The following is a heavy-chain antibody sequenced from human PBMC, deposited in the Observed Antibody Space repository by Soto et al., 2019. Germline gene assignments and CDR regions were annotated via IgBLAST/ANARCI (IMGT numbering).Heavy chain of an antibody. D-gene: IGHD2-2*01. CDR1: GYTFTSYG. CDR3: ARMLLDIVVVPAPPAY. V-gene: IGHV1-18*01. Sequence: SVKVSCKASGYTFTSYGISWVRQAPGQGLEWMGWISAYNGNTNYAQKLQGRVTMTTDTSTSTAYMELRSLRSDDTAVYYCARMLLDIVVVPAPPAYWGQGTLVTVSS. CDR2: ISAYNGNT. J-gene: IGHJ4*02.